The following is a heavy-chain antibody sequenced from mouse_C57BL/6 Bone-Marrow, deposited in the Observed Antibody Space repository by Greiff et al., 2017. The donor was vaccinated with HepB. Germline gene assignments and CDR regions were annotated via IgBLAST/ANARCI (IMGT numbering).Heavy chain of an antibody. Sequence: VQLQQSGPELVKPGASVKISCKASGYAFSSSWMNWVKQRPGKGLEWIGRIYPGDGDTNYNGKFKGKATLTADKSSSTAYMQLSSLTSEDSAVYFCARREDGYPYYFDYWGQGTTLTVSS. CDR2: IYPGDGDT. CDR1: GYAFSSSW. V-gene: IGHV1-82*01. D-gene: IGHD2-3*01. CDR3: ARREDGYPYYFDY. J-gene: IGHJ2*01.